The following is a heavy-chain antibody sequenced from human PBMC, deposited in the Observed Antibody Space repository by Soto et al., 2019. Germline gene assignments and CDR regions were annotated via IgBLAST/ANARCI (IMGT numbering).Heavy chain of an antibody. J-gene: IGHJ6*02. CDR1: GGSVSSGSYY. CDR2: IYYSGST. CDR3: ATFAPMVESYGMDV. Sequence: PSETLSLTCTVSGGSVSSGSYYWSWIRQPPGKGLEWIGYIYYSGSTNYNPSLKSRVTISVDTSKNQFSLKLSSVTAADTAVYYCATFAPMVESYGMDVWGRGTTVTVSS. D-gene: IGHD3-10*01. V-gene: IGHV4-61*01.